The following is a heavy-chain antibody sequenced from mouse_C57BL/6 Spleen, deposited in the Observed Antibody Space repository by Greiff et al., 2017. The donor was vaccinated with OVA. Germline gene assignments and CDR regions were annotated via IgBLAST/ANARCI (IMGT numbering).Heavy chain of an antibody. J-gene: IGHJ1*03. V-gene: IGHV1-54*01. CDR3: ERYYYGSSYDPYWYFDV. D-gene: IGHD1-1*01. CDR1: GYAFTNYL. CDR2: INPGSGGT. Sequence: VQLQQSGAELVRPGTSVKVSCKASGYAFTNYLIEWVKQRPGQGLEWIGVINPGSGGTNYNEKFKGKATLTADKSSSTAYMQLSSLTSEDSAVYFCERYYYGSSYDPYWYFDVWGTGTTVTVSS.